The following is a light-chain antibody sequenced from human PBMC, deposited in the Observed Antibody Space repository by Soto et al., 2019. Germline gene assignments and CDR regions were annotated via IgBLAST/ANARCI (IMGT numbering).Light chain of an antibody. J-gene: IGLJ1*01. CDR1: SSDVGGYNY. CDR3: SSYTSSNTFYV. V-gene: IGLV2-14*01. Sequence: QSALAQPASVSGSPGQSITISCTGTSSDVGGYNYVSWYQQHPGKAPKLMIYDVNNRPSGVSDRFSGSKSGNTASLTISGLQADDEADYYCSSYTSSNTFYVFGTGTKVTVL. CDR2: DVN.